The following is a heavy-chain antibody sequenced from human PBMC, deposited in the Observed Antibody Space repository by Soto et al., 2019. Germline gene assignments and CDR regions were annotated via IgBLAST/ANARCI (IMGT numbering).Heavy chain of an antibody. Sequence: QVQLVQSGGEVKRPGASVKVSCKTSGYTFSNYGITWVRQAPGQPLEWLGWISLYSDGTNYAQKFQGRVPMTTDTSTTTAYMNLRRLSSDDTAVYYFARVVPAAEAWFGPWGQGTLVTVSS. CDR2: ISLYSDGT. CDR1: GYTFSNYG. V-gene: IGHV1-18*01. J-gene: IGHJ5*02. D-gene: IGHD2-2*01. CDR3: ARVVPAAEAWFGP.